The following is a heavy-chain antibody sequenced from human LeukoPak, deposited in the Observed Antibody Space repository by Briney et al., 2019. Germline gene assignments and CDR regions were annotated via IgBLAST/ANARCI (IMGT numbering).Heavy chain of an antibody. J-gene: IGHJ4*02. CDR1: GFIFRYSW. D-gene: IGHD3-16*02. CDR3: ARDRSYRGTGFDY. Sequence: GGSLRLSCAASGFIFRYSWLSWVRQAPGKGLEWVANIKEDGSEKYYVDSVKGRFTISRDNAKNSLYLQMNSLRAEDTAVYYCARDRSYRGTGFDYWGQGTLVTVSS. V-gene: IGHV3-7*01. CDR2: IKEDGSEK.